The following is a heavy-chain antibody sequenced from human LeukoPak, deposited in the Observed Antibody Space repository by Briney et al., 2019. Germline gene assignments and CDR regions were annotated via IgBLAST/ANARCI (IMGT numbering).Heavy chain of an antibody. CDR3: ARAGRGVLSGWYYFDY. CDR1: GGSFSGYY. J-gene: IGHJ4*02. V-gene: IGHV4-34*01. Sequence: PSETLSLTCAVYGGSFSGYYWSWIRQPPGKGLEWLGEINHSGSTNYNPSLKSRVTISVDTSKNQFSLKLSSVTAADTAVYYCARAGRGVLSGWYYFDYWGQGTLVTVSS. CDR2: INHSGST. D-gene: IGHD6-19*01.